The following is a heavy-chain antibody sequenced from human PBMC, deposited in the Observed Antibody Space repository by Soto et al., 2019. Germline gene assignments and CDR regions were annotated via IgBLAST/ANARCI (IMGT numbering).Heavy chain of an antibody. CDR1: GGSISSGGYS. V-gene: IGHV4-30-2*01. Sequence: SETLSLTCAVSGGSISSGGYSWSWIRQPPGKGLEWIGYIYNSGSTYYNPSLKIRFTLLVYSSKNQFSLKLSSVTVADTAVYYCARSQTTVTPYDYWGQGTLVTVSS. D-gene: IGHD4-17*01. CDR2: IYNSGST. J-gene: IGHJ4*02. CDR3: ARSQTTVTPYDY.